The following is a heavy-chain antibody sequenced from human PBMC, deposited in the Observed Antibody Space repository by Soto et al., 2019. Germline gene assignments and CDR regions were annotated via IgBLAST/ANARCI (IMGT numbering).Heavy chain of an antibody. CDR3: AKDSYGPGERGDYYYGMDV. D-gene: IGHD3-16*01. J-gene: IGHJ6*02. V-gene: IGHV3-23*01. CDR1: GFTVSNNY. Sequence: GGSLRLSCAASGFTVSNNYMSWVRQAPGKGLEWVSVISGSGGSTYYADSVKGRFTISRDNSKNTLYLQMNSLRAEDTAVYYCAKDSYGPGERGDYYYGMDVWGQGTTVTVSS. CDR2: ISGSGGST.